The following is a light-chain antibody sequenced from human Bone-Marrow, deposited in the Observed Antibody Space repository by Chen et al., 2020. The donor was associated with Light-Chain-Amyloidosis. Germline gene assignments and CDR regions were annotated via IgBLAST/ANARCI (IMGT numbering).Light chain of an antibody. V-gene: IGLV2-14*01. CDR3: SSYTSSSTRV. CDR1: SSDVGGYNY. CDR2: EVS. J-gene: IGLJ3*02. Sequence: QSALTQPASGSGSPGQSINISCTGTSSDVGGYNYVSWYQQHPGKAPKLMFYEVSNRPSGVSNRFSGSKSGNAASLTISGLQAEDEADYYCSSYTSSSTRVFGGGTKLTVL.